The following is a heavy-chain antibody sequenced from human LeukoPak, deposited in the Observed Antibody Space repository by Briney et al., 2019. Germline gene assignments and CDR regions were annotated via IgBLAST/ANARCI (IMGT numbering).Heavy chain of an antibody. CDR2: ISGSGGST. Sequence: GGSLRLSCAASGFTFSSYGMSWVRQAPGKGLEWVSAISGSGGSTYYADSVKGRFTISRDNSKNTLYLQMNSLRAEDTAVYYCAKVPRLRYFDWLPYFDYWGQGTLVTVSS. V-gene: IGHV3-23*01. CDR3: AKVPRLRYFDWLPYFDY. CDR1: GFTFSSYG. J-gene: IGHJ4*02. D-gene: IGHD3-9*01.